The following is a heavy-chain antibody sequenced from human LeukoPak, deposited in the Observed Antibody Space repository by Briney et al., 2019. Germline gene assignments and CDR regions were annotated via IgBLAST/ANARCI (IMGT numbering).Heavy chain of an antibody. D-gene: IGHD6-19*01. CDR2: INPNSGGT. V-gene: IGHV1-2*02. Sequence: ASVKVSCKASGYTFTGYYMHWVRQAPGQGLEWMGWINPNSGGTNYAQKFQGRVTMTRDTSICTAYMELSRLRSDDTAVYYCARPQYSSGWYLYYYYGMDVWGQGTTVTVSS. CDR3: ARPQYSSGWYLYYYYGMDV. CDR1: GYTFTGYY. J-gene: IGHJ6*02.